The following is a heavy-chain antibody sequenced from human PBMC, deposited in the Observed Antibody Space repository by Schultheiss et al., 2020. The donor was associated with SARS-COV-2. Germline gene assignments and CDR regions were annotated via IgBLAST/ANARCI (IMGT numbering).Heavy chain of an antibody. Sequence: GESLKISCAASGFTFSSYGMHWVRQAPGKGLEWVAVIWYDGSNKYYADSVKGRFTISRDNSNKTLCLQMNSLKTEDSAVYYCATTDLFGELPRSQYYYYYGLDVWGQGTTVTVS. J-gene: IGHJ6*02. D-gene: IGHD3-10*01. V-gene: IGHV3-33*01. CDR1: GFTFSSYG. CDR3: ATTDLFGELPRSQYYYYYGLDV. CDR2: IWYDGSNK.